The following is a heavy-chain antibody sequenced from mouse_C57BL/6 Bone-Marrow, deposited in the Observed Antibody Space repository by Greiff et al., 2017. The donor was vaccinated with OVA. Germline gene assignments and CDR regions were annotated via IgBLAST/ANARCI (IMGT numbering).Heavy chain of an antibody. Sequence: VQLKESGGDLVKPGGSRKPSGAAPGFPFRSYGMSWVGQTPDKRLGWVATISSGGSYTDYPDSVRGRFTISRDNAKNTLYLQMSSLKSEDTAMYYCARWLFTYWGQGTLVTVSA. CDR2: ISSGGSYT. CDR1: GFPFRSYG. V-gene: IGHV5-6*01. D-gene: IGHD2-2*01. CDR3: ARWLFTY. J-gene: IGHJ3*01.